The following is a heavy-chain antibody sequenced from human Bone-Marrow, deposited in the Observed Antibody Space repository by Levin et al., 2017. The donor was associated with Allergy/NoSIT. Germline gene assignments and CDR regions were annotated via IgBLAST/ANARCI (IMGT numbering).Heavy chain of an antibody. CDR3: ARLYYYGSGSDFDY. CDR1: GGSISSYY. V-gene: IGHV4-59*01. D-gene: IGHD3-10*01. J-gene: IGHJ4*02. CDR2: IYYSGST. Sequence: SETLSLTCTVSGGSISSYYWSWIRQPPGKGLEWIGYIYYSGSTNYNPSLKSRVAISLDTSKNQFSLKLSSVAAADTAVYYCARLYYYGSGSDFDYWGQGTLVTVSS.